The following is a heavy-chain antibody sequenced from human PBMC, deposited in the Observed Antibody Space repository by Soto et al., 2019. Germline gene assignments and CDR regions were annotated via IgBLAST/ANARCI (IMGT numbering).Heavy chain of an antibody. V-gene: IGHV3-23*01. CDR1: GFTFSSYA. D-gene: IGHD3-9*01. J-gene: IGHJ4*02. CDR3: VKTYYDILTGYYSLVY. CDR2: LNHRGDIT. Sequence: GGSLRLSCAASGFTFSSYAMNWVRQAPGKGLEWVSALNHRGDITYYADSVKGRFTISRDNSKNTLYLQMSSLRAEDTAVYYCVKTYYDILTGYYSLVYWGQGTLVTVSS.